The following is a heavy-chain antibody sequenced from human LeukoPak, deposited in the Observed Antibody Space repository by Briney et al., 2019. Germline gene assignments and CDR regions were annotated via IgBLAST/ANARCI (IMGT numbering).Heavy chain of an antibody. CDR1: EFTFSDYY. D-gene: IGHD6-13*01. V-gene: IGHV3-11*01. Sequence: PGGSLRLSCAASEFTFSDYYMTWIRQAPGQGLQWVSYISSSGSTIYYVDSVKGRFTISRDNAKNSLYLQFNSLRAEDTAVYYCARLWRGHYSSSWYLDYWGQGTLVTVSS. CDR2: ISSSGSTI. CDR3: ARLWRGHYSSSWYLDY. J-gene: IGHJ4*02.